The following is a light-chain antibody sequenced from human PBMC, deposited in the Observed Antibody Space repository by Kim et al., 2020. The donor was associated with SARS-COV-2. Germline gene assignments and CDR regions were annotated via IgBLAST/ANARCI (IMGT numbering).Light chain of an antibody. CDR1: QSVSSSY. CDR2: GAS. J-gene: IGKJ2*01. V-gene: IGKV3-20*01. CDR3: QQYGSSPLHT. Sequence: EIVLTQSPGTLSLSPGERATLSCRASQSVSSSYLAWYQQKPGQAPRLLIYGASSRATGIPDRFSGSGSGTDFTLTISRLEPEDFAVYYCQQYGSSPLHTFGQGTKLEI.